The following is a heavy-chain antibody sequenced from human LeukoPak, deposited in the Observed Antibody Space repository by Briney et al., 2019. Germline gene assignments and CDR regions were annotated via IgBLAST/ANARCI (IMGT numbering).Heavy chain of an antibody. J-gene: IGHJ5*02. CDR2: INHSGST. CDR3: ARGRSRNSSGYLSSGSGLPRNNWFDP. V-gene: IGHV4-34*01. Sequence: SETLSLTCAVYGGSFSGYYWSWIRQPPGKGLEWIGEINHSGSTNYNPSLKSRVTISVGTPKNQFSLKLSSVTAADTAVYYCARGRSRNSSGYLSSGSGLPRNNWFDPWGQGTLVTVSS. D-gene: IGHD3-22*01. CDR1: GGSFSGYY.